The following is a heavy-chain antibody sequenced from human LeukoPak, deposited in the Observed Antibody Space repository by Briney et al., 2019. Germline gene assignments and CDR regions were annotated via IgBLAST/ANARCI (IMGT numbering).Heavy chain of an antibody. D-gene: IGHD6-13*01. Sequence: AGGSLRLSCAASGFTFSSYAMHWVRQAPGKGLEWVAVISYDGSNKYYADSVKVRFTISRDNSKNTLYLQMNSLRAEDTAVYYCAREAAAASFDYWGQGTLVTVSS. CDR3: AREAAAASFDY. V-gene: IGHV3-30-3*01. J-gene: IGHJ4*02. CDR1: GFTFSSYA. CDR2: ISYDGSNK.